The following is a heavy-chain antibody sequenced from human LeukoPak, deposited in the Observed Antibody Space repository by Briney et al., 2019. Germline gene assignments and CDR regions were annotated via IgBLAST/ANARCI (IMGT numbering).Heavy chain of an antibody. CDR3: AKATPVVPAADFYSDY. V-gene: IGHV3-23*01. J-gene: IGHJ4*02. D-gene: IGHD2-2*01. CDR2: ISGSGGST. Sequence: PGGSLRLSCAASGFTFSSYAMSWVRQAPGKGLEWVSAISGSGGSTYYADSVKGRFTISRDNSKNTLYLQMNSLRAEDTAVYYCAKATPVVPAADFYSDYWGQGTLVTVSS. CDR1: GFTFSSYA.